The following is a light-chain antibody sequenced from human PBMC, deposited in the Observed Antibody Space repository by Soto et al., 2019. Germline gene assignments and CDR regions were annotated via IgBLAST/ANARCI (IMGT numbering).Light chain of an antibody. CDR1: QTISSW. V-gene: IGKV1-5*03. J-gene: IGKJ5*01. Sequence: DIQMTQSPSTLCGSVGDRVTITCRASQTISSWLAWYQQKPGKAPKLLIYKASTLKSGVPSRFSGSGSGTEFTLTISSLQPDDFATYYCQQYNSYWRTFGQGTRREIK. CDR3: QQYNSYWRT. CDR2: KAS.